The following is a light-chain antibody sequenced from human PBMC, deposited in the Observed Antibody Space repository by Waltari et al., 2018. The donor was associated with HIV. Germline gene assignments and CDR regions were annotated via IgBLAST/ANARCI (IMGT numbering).Light chain of an antibody. CDR2: GAS. CDR3: QHYGRSQT. V-gene: IGKV3-20*01. J-gene: IGKJ1*01. CDR1: QIINNNY. Sequence: VLTQSPGTLSLSPGDRATLFCRASQIINNNYLAWYQQKPGQAPRLLIYGASDRATGIPDRFSGSGSGTEFSLTIRRLEPEDFAVYYCQHYGRSQTFGQGTRVDVK.